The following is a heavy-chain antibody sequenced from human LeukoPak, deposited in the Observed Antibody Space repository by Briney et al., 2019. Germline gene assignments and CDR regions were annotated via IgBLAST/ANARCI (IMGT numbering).Heavy chain of an antibody. CDR1: GGSVSSGSYY. CDR3: ARDGQDYGDYDYYYGMDV. Sequence: SETLSLTCTVSGGSVSSGSYYWTWIRQPPGKGLEWFGYIYYSGSTNYNPSLKSRVTISVDTSKNQFSLKLSSVTAADTAVYYCARDGQDYGDYDYYYGMDVWGKGTTVTVSS. J-gene: IGHJ6*04. CDR2: IYYSGST. V-gene: IGHV4-61*01. D-gene: IGHD4-17*01.